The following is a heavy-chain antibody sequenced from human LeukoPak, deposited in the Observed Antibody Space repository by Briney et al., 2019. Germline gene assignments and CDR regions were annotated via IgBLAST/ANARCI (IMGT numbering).Heavy chain of an antibody. J-gene: IGHJ4*02. CDR1: GFTFSSYS. V-gene: IGHV3-21*01. CDR2: ISSSGSYI. CDR3: AAMFGVTSSPFDY. Sequence: PGGSLRLSCAASGFTFSSYSMNWARQAPGKGLEWVSSISSSGSYIYYADSVKGRFTISGDNAKNSLYLQMNSLRAEDTAVYYCAAMFGVTSSPFDYWGQGTLVTVSS. D-gene: IGHD3-10*02.